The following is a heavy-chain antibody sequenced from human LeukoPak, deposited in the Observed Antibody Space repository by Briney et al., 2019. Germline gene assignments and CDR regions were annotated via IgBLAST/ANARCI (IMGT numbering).Heavy chain of an antibody. CDR3: AKDSGHIQVWSGYSDS. J-gene: IGHJ4*02. CDR2: INSDGSIT. V-gene: IGHV3-74*01. D-gene: IGHD5-18*01. Sequence: PGGSLRLSCAASGFIFSRYWMYWVRQEPGKGLEWVSGINSDGSITIYADSVKGRFTTSRDNRKNTLYLQMNGLRAEDTAVYFCAKDSGHIQVWSGYSDSWGQGTLVTVSS. CDR1: GFIFSRYW.